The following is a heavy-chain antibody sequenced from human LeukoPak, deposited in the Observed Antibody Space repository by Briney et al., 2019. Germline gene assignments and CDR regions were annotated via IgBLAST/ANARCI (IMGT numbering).Heavy chain of an antibody. Sequence: SVKVSCKASGYTFAAYYMHWVRKAPAQGLEWMGRINPNRSGTNYPQKFQGRVAITRDTPTTTAYMELSRVRSDDTAVYYCASGGVAATELLDYWGQGTLVTVSS. J-gene: IGHJ4*02. D-gene: IGHD2-8*01. CDR3: ASGGVAATELLDY. CDR1: GYTFAAYY. V-gene: IGHV1-2*06. CDR2: INPNRSGT.